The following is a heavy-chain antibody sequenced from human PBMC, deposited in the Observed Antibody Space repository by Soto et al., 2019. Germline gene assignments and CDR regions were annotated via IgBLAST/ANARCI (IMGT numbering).Heavy chain of an antibody. V-gene: IGHV3-9*01. CDR3: AKGSSINHLGPWFDP. CDR2: ISWNSGSI. Sequence: GGSLRLSCAASGFTFDDFAMHWVRQDPGKGLEWVAGISWNSGSIGYADSVKGRFTISRDNAKNSLYLQMNSLRAEDTALYYCAKGSSINHLGPWFDPWGQGTLVTVSS. D-gene: IGHD2-2*01. J-gene: IGHJ5*02. CDR1: GFTFDDFA.